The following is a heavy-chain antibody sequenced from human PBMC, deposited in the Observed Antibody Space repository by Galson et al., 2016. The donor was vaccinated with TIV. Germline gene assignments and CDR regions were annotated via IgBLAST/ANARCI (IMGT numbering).Heavy chain of an antibody. CDR3: AKWGLWFGQPDYFDY. CDR2: IGVSGAGT. V-gene: IGHV3-23*01. J-gene: IGHJ4*02. CDR1: GFTFSSYA. Sequence: SLRLSCAASGFTFSSYAMSWVRQAPGKGLEWVSSIGVSGAGTHYADSVKGRFTISRDSSKNTLYLQMNSLRAEDTAVYYCAKWGLWFGQPDYFDYWGQGTLVTVSS. D-gene: IGHD3-10*01.